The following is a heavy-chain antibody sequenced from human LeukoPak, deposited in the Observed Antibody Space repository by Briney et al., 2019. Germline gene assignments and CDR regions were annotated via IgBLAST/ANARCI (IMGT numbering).Heavy chain of an antibody. CDR2: ISYSGTT. Sequence: SETLSLTCTVSGGSISSSSYYWGWIRQPPGKGLEWIGHISYSGTTYYNPSLKSRVTISVDTSKNQFSLKLSSVTAADTAVYYCARLVTRTDAFDIWGRGTMVIVSS. V-gene: IGHV4-39*01. J-gene: IGHJ3*02. CDR3: ARLVTRTDAFDI. D-gene: IGHD5-18*01. CDR1: GGSISSSSYY.